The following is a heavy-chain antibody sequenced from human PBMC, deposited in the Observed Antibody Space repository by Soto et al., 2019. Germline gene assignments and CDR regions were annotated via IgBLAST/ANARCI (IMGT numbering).Heavy chain of an antibody. J-gene: IGHJ2*01. CDR1: GYTFSDYG. CDR3: ARSYNYGSYWYFDL. V-gene: IGHV1-18*04. D-gene: IGHD3-10*01. Sequence: VKVSCKASGYTFSDYGITWVRQAPGQGLEWMGWISISSGNTHFEESLQGRVTMTSDKTSTAYMELWRLRSDDSAMYYCARSYNYGSYWYFDLWGRGTLVTVSS. CDR2: ISISSGNT.